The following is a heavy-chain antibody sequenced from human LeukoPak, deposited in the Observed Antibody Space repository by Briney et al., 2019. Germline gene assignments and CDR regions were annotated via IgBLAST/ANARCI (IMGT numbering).Heavy chain of an antibody. CDR3: AREAILGEYYFDY. CDR1: GLTFSSYW. Sequence: GRSLRLSCAASGLTFSSYWMSWVRQAPGKGLEWVANIKQDGSEKYYVDSVKGRFTISRDNAKNSLYLQMNSLRAEDTAVYYCAREAILGEYYFDYWGQGTLVTVSS. CDR2: IKQDGSEK. D-gene: IGHD3-16*01. J-gene: IGHJ4*02. V-gene: IGHV3-7*01.